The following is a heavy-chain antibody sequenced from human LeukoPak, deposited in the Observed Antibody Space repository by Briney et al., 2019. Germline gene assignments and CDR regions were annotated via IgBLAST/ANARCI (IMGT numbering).Heavy chain of an antibody. CDR2: MSHSGST. CDR1: GYSISSGYH. Sequence: SETLSLTCAVSGYSISSGYHWAWIRQPPGKGLEWIGSMSHSGSTYSNPSLKSRVTFSVDTSKNQFSLKLSSVTAADTAVYYCARDIYRDYYFDYWGQGTLVTVSS. J-gene: IGHJ4*02. D-gene: IGHD1-26*01. CDR3: ARDIYRDYYFDY. V-gene: IGHV4-38-2*02.